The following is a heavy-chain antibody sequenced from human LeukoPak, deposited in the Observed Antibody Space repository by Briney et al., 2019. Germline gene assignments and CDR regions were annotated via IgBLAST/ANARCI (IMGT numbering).Heavy chain of an antibody. CDR2: IYYSGST. CDR1: TGSISSYY. CDR3: AREARFTMVRGGGYFDY. V-gene: IGHV4-59*06. J-gene: IGHJ4*02. D-gene: IGHD3-10*01. Sequence: SETLSLACTVSTGSISSYYWSWIRQHPGKGLEWIGYIYYSGSTYYNPSLKSRVTISVDTSKNQFSLKLSSVTAADTAVYYCAREARFTMVRGGGYFDYWGQGTLVTVSS.